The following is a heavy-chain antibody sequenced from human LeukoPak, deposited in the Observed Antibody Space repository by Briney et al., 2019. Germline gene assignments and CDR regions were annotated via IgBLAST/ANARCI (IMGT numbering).Heavy chain of an antibody. CDR3: ARRLYFDY. CDR2: ISYGGSNK. J-gene: IGHJ4*02. D-gene: IGHD3-22*01. Sequence: WVRRPPGKGLEWVTVISYGGSNKYYADSVKGRFTITRDSSKYMLQLQMNSLRAEDTAVYYCARRLYFDYWGQGTLVTVSS. V-gene: IGHV3-30*04.